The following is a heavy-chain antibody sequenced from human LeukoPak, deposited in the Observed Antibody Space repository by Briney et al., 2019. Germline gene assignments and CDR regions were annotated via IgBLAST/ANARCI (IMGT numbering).Heavy chain of an antibody. CDR3: ARVLLAARLEGYFQH. V-gene: IGHV1-69*04. Sequence: SVKVSCKASGGTFSSYAISWVRQAPGQGLEWMGRIIPILGIANYAQKFQGRVTITADESTSTAYMELSSLRSEDTAVYYCARVLLAARLEGYFQHWGQGTLVTVSS. J-gene: IGHJ1*01. D-gene: IGHD6-6*01. CDR1: GGTFSSYA. CDR2: IIPILGIA.